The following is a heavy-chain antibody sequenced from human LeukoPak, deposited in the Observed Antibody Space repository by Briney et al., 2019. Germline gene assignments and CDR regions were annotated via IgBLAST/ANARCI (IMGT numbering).Heavy chain of an antibody. CDR1: GFTLTDYA. V-gene: IGHV3-21*01. J-gene: IGHJ4*02. CDR2: IISGGSYI. CDR3: ARGPALYCTSSSCLDGVD. Sequence: GGCLRLSCAASGFTLTDYAMNWVRQAPGKGLEWVSSIISGGSYISYADSVKGRFTGSRDNAKDSLFLQMRSLRDEDTAVYYCARGPALYCTSSSCLDGVDWGQGTLVSVSS. D-gene: IGHD2-2*01.